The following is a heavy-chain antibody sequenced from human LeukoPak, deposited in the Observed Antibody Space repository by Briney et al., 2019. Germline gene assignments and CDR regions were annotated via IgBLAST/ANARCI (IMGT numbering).Heavy chain of an antibody. CDR2: IYSGGST. V-gene: IGHV3-66*01. D-gene: IGHD3-9*01. CDR3: ASSVPVLRYFDWFCNFDY. J-gene: IGHJ4*02. Sequence: PGGSLRLSCAASGFTVSSNYMSWVRQAPGKGLEWVSVIYSGGSTYYADSVKGRFTISRDNSKNTLYLQMNSLRAEDTAVYYCASSVPVLRYFDWFCNFDYWGQGTLVTVSS. CDR1: GFTVSSNY.